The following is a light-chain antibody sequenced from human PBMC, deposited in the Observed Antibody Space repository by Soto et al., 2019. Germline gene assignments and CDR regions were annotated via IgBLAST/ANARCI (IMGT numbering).Light chain of an antibody. CDR2: AAS. CDR1: QGISNH. J-gene: IGKJ4*01. Sequence: DIQMTQSPSSLSASVGDRVTITCRASQGISNHLAWYQQQPGKLPKLLIYAASILQSGVPSRFSGSGSGTDFTLPISTLQTDDGGMYYCEKYTSAAFTFGGGSKVEI. CDR3: EKYTSAAFT. V-gene: IGKV1-27*01.